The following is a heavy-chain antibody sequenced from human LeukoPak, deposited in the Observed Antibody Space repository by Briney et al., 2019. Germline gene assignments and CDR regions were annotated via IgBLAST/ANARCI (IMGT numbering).Heavy chain of an antibody. V-gene: IGHV3-11*04. CDR1: GFTFSDYY. Sequence: GGSLRLSCAASGFTFSDYYMSWIRQAPGKGLEWVSYISSSGSTIYYADSVKGRFTISRDNAKNSLYLQMNSLRAEDTAVYYCARSSIAARPFHMDVWGKGTTVTVSS. CDR2: ISSSGSTI. D-gene: IGHD6-6*01. CDR3: ARSSIAARPFHMDV. J-gene: IGHJ6*03.